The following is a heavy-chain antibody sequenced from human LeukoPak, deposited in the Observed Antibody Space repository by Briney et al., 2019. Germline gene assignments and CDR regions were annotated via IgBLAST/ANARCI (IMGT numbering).Heavy chain of an antibody. J-gene: IGHJ4*02. Sequence: PGGSLRLSCAASGFTFSSYAMHWVRQAPGKGLEWVAVISYDGSNKYYADSVKGRFTISRDNSKNTLYLQMNSLRAEDTAVYYCARGCIVVVPAAHYYFDYWGQGTLVTVSS. CDR3: ARGCIVVVPAAHYYFDY. V-gene: IGHV3-30-3*01. CDR1: GFTFSSYA. D-gene: IGHD2-2*01. CDR2: ISYDGSNK.